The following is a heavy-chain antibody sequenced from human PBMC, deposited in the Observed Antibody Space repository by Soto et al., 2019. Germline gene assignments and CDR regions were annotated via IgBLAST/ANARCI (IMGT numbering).Heavy chain of an antibody. CDR2: IYHSGST. D-gene: IGHD3-22*01. J-gene: IGHJ4*02. CDR1: GGSISSSNW. V-gene: IGHV4-4*02. Sequence: SETLSLTCAVSGGSISSSNWWSWVRPPPGKGLEWIGEIYHSGSTNYNPSLKSRVTISEDTSKNQFSLKLSSVTAADTAVYYCARATYYYDSSGYSDRVLDYWGQGTLVTVSS. CDR3: ARATYYYDSSGYSDRVLDY.